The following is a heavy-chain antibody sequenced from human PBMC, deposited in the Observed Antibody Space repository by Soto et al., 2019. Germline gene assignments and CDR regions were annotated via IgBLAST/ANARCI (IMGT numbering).Heavy chain of an antibody. CDR2: ISYDGSNK. CDR3: AKGSGIDYYYGMDV. Sequence: GGSLRLSCAASGFTFISYGMHWVRQAPGKGLEWVAVISYDGSNKYYADSVKGRFTISRDNSKNTLYLQMNSLRAEDTAVYYCAKGSGIDYYYGMDVWGQGTTVTVSS. D-gene: IGHD1-26*01. V-gene: IGHV3-30*18. CDR1: GFTFISYG. J-gene: IGHJ6*02.